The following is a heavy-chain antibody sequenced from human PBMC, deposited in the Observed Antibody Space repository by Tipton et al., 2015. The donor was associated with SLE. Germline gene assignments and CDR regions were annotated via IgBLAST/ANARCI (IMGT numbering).Heavy chain of an antibody. CDR2: IYSGGTA. CDR3: ARGDISVAIYDF. J-gene: IGHJ4*02. D-gene: IGHD6-19*01. V-gene: IGHV4-59*01. CDR1: AGSISTYY. Sequence: TLSLTCTVSAGSISTYYWSWIRQPPGKGLEWIGSIYSGGTASYSPSLTSRVTISVATSKNQFSLTLRSVTAADTAVYYCARGDISVAIYDFWGPGSPVTVSS.